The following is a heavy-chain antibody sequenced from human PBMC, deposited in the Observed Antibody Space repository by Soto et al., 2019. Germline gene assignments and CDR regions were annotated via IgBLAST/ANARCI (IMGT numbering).Heavy chain of an antibody. J-gene: IGHJ4*02. V-gene: IGHV1-18*01. D-gene: IGHD3-22*01. CDR2: INIQNGNT. Sequence: QLVQSGPEVKKPGASMTVSCQTSGYVFTAHGISWVRQAPGQGPEWMGWINIQNGNTNYTEKFQGRLTMTTETSTSTAYMELKNLRSDDTAVYYCVVWDYYDNSVGHWGQGTLVTVSS. CDR3: VVWDYYDNSVGH. CDR1: GYVFTAHG.